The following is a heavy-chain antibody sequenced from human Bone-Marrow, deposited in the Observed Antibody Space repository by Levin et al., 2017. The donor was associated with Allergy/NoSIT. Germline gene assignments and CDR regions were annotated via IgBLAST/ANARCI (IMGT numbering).Heavy chain of an antibody. CDR3: ARERNDFWSGYYHDAFDI. CDR1: GFTFSSYG. Sequence: SCAASGFTFSSYGMHWVRQAPGKGLEWVAVIWYDGSNKYYADSVKGRFTISRDNSKNTLYLQMNSLRAEDTAVYYCARERNDFWSGYYHDAFDIWGQGTMVTVSS. J-gene: IGHJ3*02. D-gene: IGHD3-3*01. V-gene: IGHV3-33*01. CDR2: IWYDGSNK.